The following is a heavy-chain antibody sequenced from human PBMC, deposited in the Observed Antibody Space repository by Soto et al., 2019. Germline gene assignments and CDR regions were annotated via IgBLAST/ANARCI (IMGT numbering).Heavy chain of an antibody. CDR3: AGDIPCGACYLDY. CDR2: IKEDGSVG. D-gene: IGHD2-2*02. V-gene: IGHV3-7*01. CDR1: GFTFSTYW. J-gene: IGHJ4*02. Sequence: EVQLVESGGGLVQPGGSLRLSCAASGFTFSTYWMTWVRQAPGKGLEWVANIKEDGSVGDYVDSVKGRFTISRDNARNSLYLQVHSLTAEDTAVYFCAGDIPCGACYLDYWGRGTLVTVSS.